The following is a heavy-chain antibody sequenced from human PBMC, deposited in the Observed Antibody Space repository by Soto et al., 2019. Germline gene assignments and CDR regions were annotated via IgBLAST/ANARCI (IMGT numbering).Heavy chain of an antibody. CDR2: IIPIFGTA. J-gene: IGHJ4*02. Sequence: QVQLVQSGAEVRKPGSSVKVSCKASGGTFSRHSVSWVRQAPGQGLEWMGGIIPIFGTANHAQKFQGRVTIIADESQSTVYMELSSLRSEDTALYYCARGWGYETTAYYYAYWGQGTLVIVSS. CDR1: GGTFSRHS. CDR3: ARGWGYETTAYYYAY. V-gene: IGHV1-69*01. D-gene: IGHD3-9*01.